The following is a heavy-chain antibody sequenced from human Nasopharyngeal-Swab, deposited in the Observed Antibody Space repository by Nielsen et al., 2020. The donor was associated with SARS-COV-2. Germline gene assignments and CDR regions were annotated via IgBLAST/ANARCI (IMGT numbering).Heavy chain of an antibody. CDR2: LYGDDGK. D-gene: IGHD1-1*01. CDR3: AHKKNWNFDY. J-gene: IGHJ4*02. Sequence: RKAPGKALEWPTLLYGDDGKTYSPSLQSRLTITKDTSKNQVVLTMTNMDPVDTATYYCAHKKNWNFDYWGQGIPVTVSS. V-gene: IGHV2-5*02.